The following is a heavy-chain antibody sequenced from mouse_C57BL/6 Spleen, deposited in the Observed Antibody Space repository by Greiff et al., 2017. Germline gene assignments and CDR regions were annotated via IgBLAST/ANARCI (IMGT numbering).Heavy chain of an antibody. CDR3: ASGVRPAWFAY. CDR1: GYTFTSYW. D-gene: IGHD1-2*01. J-gene: IGHJ3*01. Sequence: QVQLQQPGAELVKPGASVKLSCKASGYTFTSYWMQWVKQRPGQGLEWIGEIDPSDSYTNYNQKFKGKATLTVDTSSSTAYMQLSSLTSEDSAVYYCASGVRPAWFAYWGQGTLVTVSA. V-gene: IGHV1-50*01. CDR2: IDPSDSYT.